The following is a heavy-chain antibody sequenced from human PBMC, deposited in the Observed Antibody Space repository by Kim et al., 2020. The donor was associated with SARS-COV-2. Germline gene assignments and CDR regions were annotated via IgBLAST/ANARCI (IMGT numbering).Heavy chain of an antibody. CDR2: ISGSGGST. V-gene: IGHV3-23*01. J-gene: IGHJ4*02. CDR3: AKRNKMITFGGVIVIA. D-gene: IGHD3-16*02. CDR1: GFTFGNYA. Sequence: GGSLRLSCAASGFTFGNYAMSWVRQAPGKGLEWVSGISGSGGSTYYADSVRGRFTISRDNSKNTLYLQMNSLRAEDTAIYYCAKRNKMITFGGVIVIAWGQGTLLTVSS.